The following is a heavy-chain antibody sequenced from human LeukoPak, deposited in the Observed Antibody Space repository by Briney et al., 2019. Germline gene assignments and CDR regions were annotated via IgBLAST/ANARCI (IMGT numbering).Heavy chain of an antibody. CDR2: IITIFGTA. D-gene: IGHD2-15*01. V-gene: IGHV1-69*13. J-gene: IGHJ4*02. Sequence: SVKVSCTASGATFSSYAISWVRQAPGQGLEWMGGIITIFGTANYAQKFQGRVTITADESTSTAYMELSSLRSKDTAVYYCARGSTICSGGSCYSGSHLDYWGQATLLTVSS. CDR3: ARGSTICSGGSCYSGSHLDY. CDR1: GATFSSYA.